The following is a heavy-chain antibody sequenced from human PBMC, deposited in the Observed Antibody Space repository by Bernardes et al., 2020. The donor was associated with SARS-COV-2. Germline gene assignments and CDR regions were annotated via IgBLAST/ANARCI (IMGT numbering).Heavy chain of an antibody. CDR3: AGSSCGIDCYIGGLRSWDYGMDV. V-gene: IGHV4-39*01. D-gene: IGHD2-21*02. CDR1: GASISSSNYY. Sequence: SETLSLTCTVSGASISSSNYYWGWIRQPPGKGLEWVGSIYSRGSSYYNPSLQSRVSASVDTSKNQFSLRLSFVTAADTAVYFCAGSSCGIDCYIGGLRSWDYGMDVWGQGTTVTVSS. CDR2: IYSRGSS. J-gene: IGHJ6*02.